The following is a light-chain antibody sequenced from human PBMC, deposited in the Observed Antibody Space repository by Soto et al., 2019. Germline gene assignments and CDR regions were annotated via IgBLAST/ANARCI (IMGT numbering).Light chain of an antibody. CDR3: QQYGSAPAWT. CDR2: GAS. CDR1: QSISSSY. Sequence: EIVLTQSPGTLSLSPGERATLSCRASQSISSSYLAWYQQKPGQAPRLLIYGASKRATGIPDRFSGSGSGTDFTLTISRLESEDLAVYYCQQYGSAPAWTFDQGTKVEIK. V-gene: IGKV3-20*01. J-gene: IGKJ1*01.